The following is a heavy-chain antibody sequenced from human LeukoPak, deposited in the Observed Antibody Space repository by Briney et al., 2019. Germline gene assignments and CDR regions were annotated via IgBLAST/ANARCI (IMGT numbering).Heavy chain of an antibody. CDR2: IYYSGST. CDR3: ARGFLVGAADY. V-gene: IGHV4-59*01. J-gene: IGHJ4*02. CDR1: GGSISSYY. Sequence: SETLSLTCTVSGGSISSYYWSWIRQPPGKGLEWIGYIYYSGSTNYNPSLKSRVTISVDTSKNQFSLKLSSVTAADTAVYYCARGFLVGAADYWGQGTLVTVSS. D-gene: IGHD1-26*01.